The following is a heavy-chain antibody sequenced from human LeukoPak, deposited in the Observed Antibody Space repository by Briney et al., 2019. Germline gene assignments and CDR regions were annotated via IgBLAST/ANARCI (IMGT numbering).Heavy chain of an antibody. CDR3: ATKQWLAPPPDS. Sequence: PGGSLRLSCAASGFTFSKYWMLWVRQAPWKGRESVSRINTDGTVTTYADSVKGRFTVSRDNADNTMFLQMNSVRDEDTAVYYCATKQWLAPPPDSWGQGTPVTVSS. CDR2: INTDGTVT. V-gene: IGHV3-74*01. J-gene: IGHJ4*02. CDR1: GFTFSKYW. D-gene: IGHD6-19*01.